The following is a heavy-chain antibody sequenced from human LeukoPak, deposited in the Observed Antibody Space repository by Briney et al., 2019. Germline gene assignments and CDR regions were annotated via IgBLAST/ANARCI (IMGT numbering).Heavy chain of an antibody. V-gene: IGHV3-64D*06. CDR2: ISSNGDNT. J-gene: IGHJ4*02. CDR1: FSTYV. Sequence: FSTYVMXXVRQAXGKGLEYVSAISSNGDNTYYADSVKGRFTISRDNSKNTLYLQMSSLRADDTAVYYCVRGTGYWGQGTLVTVSS. CDR3: VRGTGY.